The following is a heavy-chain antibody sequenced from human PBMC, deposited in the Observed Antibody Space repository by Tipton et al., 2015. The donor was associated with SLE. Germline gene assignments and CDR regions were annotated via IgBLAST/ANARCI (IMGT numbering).Heavy chain of an antibody. CDR1: GGSISSYY. D-gene: IGHD6-13*01. CDR3: ARRNFGSSWYYFDY. J-gene: IGHJ4*02. Sequence: TLSLTCTVSGGSISSYYWSWIRQPPGKGLEWIGYIYYSGSTNYNPSLKSRVTISVDTSKNQFSLKLSSVTAADTAVYYCARRNFGSSWYYFDYWGQGTLVTVSS. CDR2: IYYSGST. V-gene: IGHV4-59*12.